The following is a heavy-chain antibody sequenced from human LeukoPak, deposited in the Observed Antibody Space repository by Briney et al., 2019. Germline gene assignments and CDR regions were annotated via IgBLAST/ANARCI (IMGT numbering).Heavy chain of an antibody. Sequence: PSETLSLTCTVSGGSISSSTYYWGWIRQSPGKGLEWIGSIYYSGTTYYNPSLKSRVTISVDTSKNQFSLKLTSLTAADTAVYYCAREEFLHEIDSSGYFVYWGQGTLVTVSS. V-gene: IGHV4-39*07. CDR3: AREEFLHEIDSSGYFVY. CDR2: IYYSGTT. D-gene: IGHD3-22*01. J-gene: IGHJ4*02. CDR1: GGSISSSTYY.